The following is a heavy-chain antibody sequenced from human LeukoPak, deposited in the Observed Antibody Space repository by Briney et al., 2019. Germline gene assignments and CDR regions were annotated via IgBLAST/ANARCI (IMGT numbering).Heavy chain of an antibody. J-gene: IGHJ4*02. D-gene: IGHD5-18*01. CDR3: ARRGGYSYGYVVDY. Sequence: SETLSLTCTVSGGSISSSNYYWGWVRQPPGKGLEWIGSIYYSGTTFYKPALKSRVTISVDTSKNQFSLKLSSVTAADTAVYYCARRGGYSYGYVVDYWGQGTLVTVSS. CDR2: IYYSGTT. V-gene: IGHV4-39*01. CDR1: GGSISSSNYY.